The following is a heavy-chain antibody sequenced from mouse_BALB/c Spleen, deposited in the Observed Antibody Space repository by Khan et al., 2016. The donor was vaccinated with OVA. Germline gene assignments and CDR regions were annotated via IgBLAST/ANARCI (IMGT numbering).Heavy chain of an antibody. D-gene: IGHD1-3*01. CDR3: AGSAK. J-gene: IGHJ2*01. Sequence: EVQLLESGGGLVQPGGSLKRSCAASSFTISSYGMSSFLQPLAKRQVLFVTIDSYGGSTDYPATLQRRFTISGDHAKNALYLQMRSLKSEDTAMYYCAGSAKGGQGTTLTVSS. CDR2: IDSYGGST. CDR1: SFTISSYG. V-gene: IGHV5-6-3*01.